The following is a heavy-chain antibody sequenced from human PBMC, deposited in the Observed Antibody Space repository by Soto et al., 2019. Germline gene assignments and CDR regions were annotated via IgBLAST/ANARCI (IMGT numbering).Heavy chain of an antibody. CDR3: ARGYSSSGREGFDY. CDR2: IIPIFGTA. D-gene: IGHD6-6*01. J-gene: IGHJ4*02. Sequence: QVQLVQSGAEVKKPGSSVKVSCKASGGTFSSYAISWVRQAPGQGLEWMGGIIPIFGTANYAQKFQGRVTITADKSTSTAYMERSSLRSEDKAVYYCARGYSSSGREGFDYWGQGTLVTVSS. CDR1: GGTFSSYA. V-gene: IGHV1-69*06.